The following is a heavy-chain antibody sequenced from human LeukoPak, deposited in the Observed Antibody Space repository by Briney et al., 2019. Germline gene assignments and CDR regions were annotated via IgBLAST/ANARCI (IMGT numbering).Heavy chain of an antibody. V-gene: IGHV3-64D*06. Sequence: GGSLRLSCSASGFTFSRHSMNWVRQAPGKGLEYVPAISGNGESTYYADSVKDRFSISRDNSKNTLYLQMRSLRDEDTAVYYCVRNYYATSADYDYWGQGTLVTVSS. CDR1: GFTFSRHS. J-gene: IGHJ4*02. CDR3: VRNYYATSADYDY. D-gene: IGHD3-22*01. CDR2: ISGNGEST.